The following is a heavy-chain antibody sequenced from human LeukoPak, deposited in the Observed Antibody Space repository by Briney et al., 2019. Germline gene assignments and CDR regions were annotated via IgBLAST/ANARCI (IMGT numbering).Heavy chain of an antibody. CDR1: GYTFTGYY. J-gene: IGHJ4*02. CDR2: INPNSGGT. D-gene: IGHD3-3*01. V-gene: IGHV1-2*02. Sequence: ASVKVSCKASGYTFTGYYMHWVRHAPGPGLEWMGWINPNSGGTNYAQKFQGRVTMTRDTSISTAYMELSRLRSDDTAVYYCARDDFWSGYPFDYWGQGTLVTVSS. CDR3: ARDDFWSGYPFDY.